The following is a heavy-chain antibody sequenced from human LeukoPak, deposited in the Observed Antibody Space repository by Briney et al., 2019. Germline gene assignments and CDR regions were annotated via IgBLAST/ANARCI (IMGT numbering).Heavy chain of an antibody. CDR3: ARLSSSWYQDWYFDL. CDR2: MSYSGRT. J-gene: IGHJ2*01. V-gene: IGHV4-59*02. CDR1: GGSVSSYY. D-gene: IGHD6-13*01. Sequence: SETLSLTCTVSGGSVSSYYWSWIRQTPEKGLEWIGYMSYSGRTDYGPSLKSRVTMSVDTSKNQFSLKMSYVTAADTGVYYCARLSSSWYQDWYFDLWGRGTLVTVSS.